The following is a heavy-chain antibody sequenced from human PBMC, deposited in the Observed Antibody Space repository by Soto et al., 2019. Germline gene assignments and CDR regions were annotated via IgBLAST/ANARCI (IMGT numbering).Heavy chain of an antibody. Sequence: QVQLVQSGAEVKKPGSSVKVSCKASGGTFSSYAISWVRQAPGQGLEWMGGIIPIFGTANYAQKFQGRVTITADESTSTAYMELSSLRSEDTAVYYGAREGREAAAGIGAKGVDYWGQGTLVTVSS. CDR1: GGTFSSYA. CDR3: AREGREAAAGIGAKGVDY. V-gene: IGHV1-69*01. CDR2: IIPIFGTA. D-gene: IGHD6-13*01. J-gene: IGHJ4*02.